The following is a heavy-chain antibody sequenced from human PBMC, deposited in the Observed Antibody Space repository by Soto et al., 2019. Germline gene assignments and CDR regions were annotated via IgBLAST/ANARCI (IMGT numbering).Heavy chain of an antibody. CDR3: ARHGSGSYSTDY. D-gene: IGHD3-10*01. Sequence: QLQLQESGPGLVKPSETLSLTCSVSGGSIISGSDFWDWIRQPPGKGLEWIGSIYYSGSTYYNPSLKSRVTISVDTSKNQFSLRLSSVTAADTAVYYCARHGSGSYSTDYWGQGTLVTVSS. V-gene: IGHV4-39*01. CDR2: IYYSGST. J-gene: IGHJ4*02. CDR1: GGSIISGSDF.